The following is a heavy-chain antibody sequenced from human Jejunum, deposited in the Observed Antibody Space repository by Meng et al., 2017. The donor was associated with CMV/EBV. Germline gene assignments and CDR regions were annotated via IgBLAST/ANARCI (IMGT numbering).Heavy chain of an antibody. V-gene: IGHV4-30-4*01. D-gene: IGHD1-14*01. Sequence: QVQLQESGPGRVKPSPTLSLTCGVSGDSISSGDSYWSWIRQPPGKGLEWIGYIYESGSTSYNPSLESRVTISVDTSKNQFSLKVMSVTAADTAVYYCAREGTNSYYFDYWGQGALVTVSS. J-gene: IGHJ4*02. CDR1: GDSISSGDSY. CDR3: AREGTNSYYFDY. CDR2: IYESGST.